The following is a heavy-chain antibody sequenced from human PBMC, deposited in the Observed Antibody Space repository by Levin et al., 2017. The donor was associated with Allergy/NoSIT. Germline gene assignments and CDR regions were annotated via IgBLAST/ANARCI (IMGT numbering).Heavy chain of an antibody. CDR1: GFTVSSPFSNAW. J-gene: IGHJ6*02. Sequence: GGSLRLSCAASGFTVSSPFSNAWMSWVRQAPGKGLEWVGHIKSKFDGGTTDYAAPVKGSFTISRDDSKTMVYLQMNSLKSEDTGVYYWATDDGPHYGLDVWGHGTTVTVSS. V-gene: IGHV3-15*01. CDR2: IKSKFDGGTT. CDR3: ATDDGPHYGLDV.